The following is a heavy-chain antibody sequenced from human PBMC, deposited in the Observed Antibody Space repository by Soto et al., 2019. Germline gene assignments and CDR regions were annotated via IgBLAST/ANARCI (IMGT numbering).Heavy chain of an antibody. D-gene: IGHD3-3*01. CDR3: ARDSLIRFLEWRPAIDY. J-gene: IGHJ4*02. CDR2: ISAYNGNT. V-gene: IGHV1-18*01. CDR1: GYTFTSYG. Sequence: QVQLVQSGAEVKKPGASVKVSCKASGYTFTSYGISWVRQAPGQGLEWMGWISAYNGNTNYAQKLQGRVTMTTDTSTSTAYMELRSLRSDDTAVYYCARDSLIRFLEWRPAIDYWGQGTLVTVSS.